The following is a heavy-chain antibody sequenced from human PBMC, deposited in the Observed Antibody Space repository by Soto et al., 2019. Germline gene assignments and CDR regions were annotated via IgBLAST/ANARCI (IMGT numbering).Heavy chain of an antibody. CDR1: GYSISSAYF. J-gene: IGHJ3*01. V-gene: IGHV4-38-2*02. CDR3: ARDQLRLVGPDDAFDL. Sequence: SETLSLTCAVSGYSISSAYFWGWIRQPPGKGLEWIASIYHSGTTYYNPSLKSRVTISVDPSENQFSLKLDSVTAADTAVYFCARDQLRLVGPDDAFDLWGQGTMVTVSS. CDR2: IYHSGTT. D-gene: IGHD2-8*02.